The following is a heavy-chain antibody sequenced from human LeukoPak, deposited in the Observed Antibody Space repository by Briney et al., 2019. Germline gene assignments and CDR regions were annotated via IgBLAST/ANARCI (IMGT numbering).Heavy chain of an antibody. CDR1: GFTFSSYE. CDR3: ARRWGDSSSPLDS. D-gene: IGHD3-22*01. V-gene: IGHV3-48*03. J-gene: IGHJ4*02. CDR2: ISSSGTTI. Sequence: QPAGSLRLSRGASGFTFSSYEMNWVRQAPGKGLEWVSYISSSGTTIYYADAVKGRFTISRDNAKNSLYLQMNSLRAEDTAVYYCARRWGDSSSPLDSWGQGTLVTVSS.